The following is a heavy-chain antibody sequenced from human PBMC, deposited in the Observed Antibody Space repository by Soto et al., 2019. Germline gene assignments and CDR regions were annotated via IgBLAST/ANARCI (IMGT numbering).Heavy chain of an antibody. D-gene: IGHD6-13*01. CDR2: IYYSGST. Sequence: PSETLSLPCTVSGGSISSSSYYWGWIRQPPGKGLEWIGSIYYSGSTYYNPSLKSRVTISVDTSKNQFSLKLSSVTAADTAVYYCARRPISSSWSMGYFDYWGQGTLVTVSS. CDR3: ARRPISSSWSMGYFDY. CDR1: GGSISSSSYY. V-gene: IGHV4-39*01. J-gene: IGHJ4*02.